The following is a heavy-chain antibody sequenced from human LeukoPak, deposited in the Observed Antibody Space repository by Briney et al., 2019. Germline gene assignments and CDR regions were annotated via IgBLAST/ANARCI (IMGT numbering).Heavy chain of an antibody. CDR2: TSGSGGST. CDR1: GFTFSSYA. D-gene: IGHD7-27*01. CDR3: AKLSGAPNWYFDL. V-gene: IGHV3-23*01. Sequence: GGSLRLSCAASGFTFSSYAMSWVRQAPGKGLDWVSTTSGSGGSTFYADSAKGRFTISRDNSRNTLYLQMNSLRAVDTVVYYCAKLSGAPNWYFDLWGRGTLVTVSS. J-gene: IGHJ2*01.